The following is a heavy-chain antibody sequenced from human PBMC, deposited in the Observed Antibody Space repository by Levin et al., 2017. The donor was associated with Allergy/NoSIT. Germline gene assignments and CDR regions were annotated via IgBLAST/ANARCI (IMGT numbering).Heavy chain of an antibody. CDR1: GGSFSGSY. J-gene: IGHJ4*02. D-gene: IGHD6-19*01. Sequence: SQTLSLTCAVSGGSFSGSYWSWIRQPPGKGLEWIGEINHSGRTNCNPSLKSRVTISVDTSKNQFSLKLNSVTAADTAVYYCARSNSGWFGPHYFDYWGQGVLVTVSS. CDR2: INHSGRT. CDR3: ARSNSGWFGPHYFDY. V-gene: IGHV4-34*01.